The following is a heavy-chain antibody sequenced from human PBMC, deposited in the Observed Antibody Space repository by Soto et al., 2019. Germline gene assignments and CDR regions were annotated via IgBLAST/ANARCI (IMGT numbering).Heavy chain of an antibody. V-gene: IGHV3-66*04. CDR3: ARHGYNYGGGYFDD. CDR2: IYSGGST. Sequence: EVQLVESGGGLVQPGGSLRLSCAASGVTVSSNYMSWVRQAPGKGLEWVSVIYSGGSTYYADSVKGRFTISRDNSKNTLYIQKNSLRAEDTAVYYCARHGYNYGGGYFDDWGQGTLVTVSS. CDR1: GVTVSSNY. J-gene: IGHJ4*02. D-gene: IGHD5-18*01.